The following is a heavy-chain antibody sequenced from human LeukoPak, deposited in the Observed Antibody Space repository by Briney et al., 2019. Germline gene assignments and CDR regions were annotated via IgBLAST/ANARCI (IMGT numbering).Heavy chain of an antibody. V-gene: IGHV3-30*02. D-gene: IGHD1-1*01. CDR3: ARERGAVDY. Sequence: GGSLRLSCAASGFTFSSYGMHWVRQAPGKGLEWVTFIRYDGSDKYYADSVKGRFTISRDNAKNSLYLQMNSLRAEDTAVYYCARERGAVDYWGQGTLVTVSS. CDR1: GFTFSSYG. CDR2: IRYDGSDK. J-gene: IGHJ4*02.